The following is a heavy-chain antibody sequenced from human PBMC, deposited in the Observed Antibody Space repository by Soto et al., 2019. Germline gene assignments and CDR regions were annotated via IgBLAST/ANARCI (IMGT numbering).Heavy chain of an antibody. D-gene: IGHD1-26*01. V-gene: IGHV5-51*01. CDR2: IYPDDSDT. Sequence: GESLKISCKGSGYSFSTYWIAWVRQMPGRGLEWMGIIYPDDSDTRYSPSFQGQVTISADKSISTVYVQWSSLKASDTAIYYCARRGYSAYSSDIWGQGTMVTVSS. CDR1: GYSFSTYW. J-gene: IGHJ3*02. CDR3: ARRGYSAYSSDI.